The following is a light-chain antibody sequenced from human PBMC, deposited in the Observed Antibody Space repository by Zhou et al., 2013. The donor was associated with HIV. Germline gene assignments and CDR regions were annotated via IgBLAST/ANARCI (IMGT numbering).Light chain of an antibody. V-gene: IGKV1-5*03. Sequence: DIQMTQSPSALSASVGDRVTITCRASQSISRYLAWYQQKPGKAPKLLIYKVSSLERGVPSRFRGSGSGTEFTLSISSLQSDDLATYYCQQYKTFSPTFGQGTKV. CDR3: QQYKTFSPT. CDR1: QSISRY. CDR2: KVS. J-gene: IGKJ1*01.